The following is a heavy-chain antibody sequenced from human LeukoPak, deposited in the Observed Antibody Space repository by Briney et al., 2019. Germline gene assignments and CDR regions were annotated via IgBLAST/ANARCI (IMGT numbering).Heavy chain of an antibody. J-gene: IGHJ1*01. V-gene: IGHV4-59*01. CDR1: GGSISTYY. Sequence: PLETLSLTCTVSGGSISTYYWNWIRQPPGKGLEWIGYIYYSGSTNYNPSLKSRVTISVDTSKNQFSLKLSSVTAADTAVYYCASSEAATQRDILTGFEYFQHWGQGTLVTVSS. D-gene: IGHD3-9*01. CDR3: ASSEAATQRDILTGFEYFQH. CDR2: IYYSGST.